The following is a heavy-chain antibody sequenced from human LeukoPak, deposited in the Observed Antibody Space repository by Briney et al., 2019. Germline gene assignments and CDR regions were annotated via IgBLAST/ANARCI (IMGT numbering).Heavy chain of an antibody. CDR2: ISAYNGNT. V-gene: IGHV1-18*01. CDR3: ATGTNYYDSSGYYPDAFDI. CDR1: GGTFSSYA. J-gene: IGHJ3*02. D-gene: IGHD3-22*01. Sequence: GSSVKVSCKASGGTFSSYAISWVRQAPGQGLEWMGWISAYNGNTNYAQKLQGRVTMTTDTSTSTAYMELRSLRSDDTAVYYCATGTNYYDSSGYYPDAFDIWGQGTMVTVSS.